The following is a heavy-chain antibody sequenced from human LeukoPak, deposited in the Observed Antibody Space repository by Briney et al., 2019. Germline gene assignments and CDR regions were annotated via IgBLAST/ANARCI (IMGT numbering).Heavy chain of an antibody. CDR3: HSYDSSGYYRVDY. CDR2: IYSGGST. J-gene: IGHJ4*02. Sequence: PGRSLRLSCAASGFTFSSYGMHWVRQAPGKGLEWVSVIYSGGSTYYADSVEGRFTISRHNSKNTLYLQMNSLRAEDTAVYYCHSYDSSGYYRVDYWGQGTLVTVSS. V-gene: IGHV3-NL1*01. D-gene: IGHD3-22*01. CDR1: GFTFSSYG.